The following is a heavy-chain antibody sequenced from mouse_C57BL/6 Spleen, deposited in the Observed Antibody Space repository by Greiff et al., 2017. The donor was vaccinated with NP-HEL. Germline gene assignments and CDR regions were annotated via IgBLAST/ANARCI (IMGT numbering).Heavy chain of an antibody. Sequence: QVQLQQSGPELVKPGASVKISCKASGYAFSSSWMNWVKPRPGQGLEWIGRIYPGDGDTNYNGKFKGKATRTADNSSSTAYMQLSGLTSEDSAVYVCANYYGSRESYYYAMDYWSQGTSVTVSS. J-gene: IGHJ4*01. CDR1: GYAFSSSW. D-gene: IGHD1-1*01. CDR3: ANYYGSRESYYYAMDY. V-gene: IGHV1-82*01. CDR2: IYPGDGDT.